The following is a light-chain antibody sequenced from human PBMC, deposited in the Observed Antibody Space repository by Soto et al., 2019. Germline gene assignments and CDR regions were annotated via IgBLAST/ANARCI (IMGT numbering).Light chain of an antibody. CDR3: QQFYSTPIT. CDR2: WAY. V-gene: IGKV4-1*01. J-gene: IGKJ5*01. CDR1: KTVLSSANNKNY. Sequence: DIVMTQSADSLAVSLGERATINCKSSKTVLSSANNKNYLAWYQQKPGQPPKVLIYWAYTRESGVPDRFSGSGSGTDFTLTINNLQAEDVAVYYCQQFYSTPITFGQGTRLEIK.